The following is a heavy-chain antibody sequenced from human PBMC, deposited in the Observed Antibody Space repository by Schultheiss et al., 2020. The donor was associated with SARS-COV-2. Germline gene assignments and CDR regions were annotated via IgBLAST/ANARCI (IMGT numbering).Heavy chain of an antibody. CDR3: TTDPSLTGYCSGGSCYYGMDV. J-gene: IGHJ6*02. CDR1: GFTFSSYE. D-gene: IGHD2-15*01. V-gene: IGHV3-15*07. CDR2: IRTKTEGGTT. Sequence: GESLKISCAASGFTFSSYEMNWVRQAPGKGLEWVGRIRTKTEGGTTDYAAPVKGRFTISRDDSKNTLYLQMNSLKTEDTAVYYCTTDPSLTGYCSGGSCYYGMDVWGQGTTVTVSS.